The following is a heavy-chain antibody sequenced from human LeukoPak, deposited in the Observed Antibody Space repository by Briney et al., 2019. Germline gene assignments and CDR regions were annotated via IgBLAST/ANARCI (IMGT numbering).Heavy chain of an antibody. Sequence: ASVKVSCKASGYTFMSYYIHLVRQAPGQGFEWMAIINPSDGSTTNSQKFQGRVTMTRDTSTSTVYMELSGLRSEDTALYYCARIRDGYNDAYDIWGQGTMVTVSS. CDR1: GYTFMSYY. J-gene: IGHJ3*02. CDR3: ARIRDGYNDAYDI. D-gene: IGHD5-24*01. CDR2: INPSDGST. V-gene: IGHV1-46*01.